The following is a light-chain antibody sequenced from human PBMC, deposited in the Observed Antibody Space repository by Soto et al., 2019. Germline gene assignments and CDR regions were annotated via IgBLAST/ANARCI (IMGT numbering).Light chain of an antibody. CDR1: QSVGSS. V-gene: IGKV3D-15*01. Sequence: EIVMTQSPATLSVSPGERATLSCRASQSVGSSLAWYQQEPGQAPRLLIYGAFTRATGIPARFSGSGSGTEFTLTISSLQSGDFAVYYCQQHKIWPLTFGGGTKVDIK. CDR2: GAF. J-gene: IGKJ4*01. CDR3: QQHKIWPLT.